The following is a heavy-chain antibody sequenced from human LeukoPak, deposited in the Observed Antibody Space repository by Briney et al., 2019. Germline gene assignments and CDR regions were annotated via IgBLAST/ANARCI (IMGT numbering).Heavy chain of an antibody. V-gene: IGHV3-7*01. CDR3: ARDPKYSSFDNSNY. CDR1: GFTFSNYW. D-gene: IGHD6-6*01. J-gene: IGHJ4*02. CDR2: IKQDGSEK. Sequence: GGSLRLSCAASGFTFSNYWMSWVRQAPGKGLEWVANIKQDGSEKYYVDSVKGRFTISRDNAKNSLYLQMNSLRAEDTAVYYCARDPKYSSFDNSNYWGQGTLVTVSS.